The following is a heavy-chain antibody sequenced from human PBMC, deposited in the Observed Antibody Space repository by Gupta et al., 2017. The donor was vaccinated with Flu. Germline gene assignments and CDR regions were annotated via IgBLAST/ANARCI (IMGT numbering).Heavy chain of an antibody. Sequence: GKGLEWVAVISYDGSNKYYADSVKGRFTISRDNSKNTLYLQMNSLRAEDTAVYYCAKFGYSLVPAAIHFADYWGQGTLVTVSS. J-gene: IGHJ4*02. CDR3: AKFGYSLVPAAIHFADY. CDR2: ISYDGSNK. D-gene: IGHD2-2*02. V-gene: IGHV3-30*18.